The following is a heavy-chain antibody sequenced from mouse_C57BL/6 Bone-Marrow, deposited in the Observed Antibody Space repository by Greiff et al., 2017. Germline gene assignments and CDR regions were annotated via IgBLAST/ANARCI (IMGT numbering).Heavy chain of an antibody. CDR1: GYTFTSYW. V-gene: IGHV1-52*01. J-gene: IGHJ3*01. CDR3: ARGGFGY. CDR2: IDPSDSET. Sequence: VKLQQPGAELVRPGSSVKLSCKASGYTFTSYWMHWVKQRPIQGLEWIGNIDPSDSETHYNQKFKDKATLTVDKASSTAYMQLSSLTSGDSAVYYCARGGFGYWGQGTLVTVSA.